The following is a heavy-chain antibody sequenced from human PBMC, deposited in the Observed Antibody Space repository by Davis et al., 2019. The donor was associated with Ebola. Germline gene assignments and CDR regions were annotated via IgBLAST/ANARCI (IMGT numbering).Heavy chain of an antibody. CDR2: IFSNDEK. Sequence: SGPTLVKPTETLTLTCTVSGFSLSNARMGVSWIRQPPGKALEWLAHIFSNDEKSYSTSLKSRHTISKDTSKSQVVLTMTNMDPMDTATYYCARMGGSYFFDYWGQGTLVTVSS. CDR3: ARMGGSYFFDY. D-gene: IGHD1-26*01. CDR1: GFSLSNARMG. J-gene: IGHJ4*02. V-gene: IGHV2-26*01.